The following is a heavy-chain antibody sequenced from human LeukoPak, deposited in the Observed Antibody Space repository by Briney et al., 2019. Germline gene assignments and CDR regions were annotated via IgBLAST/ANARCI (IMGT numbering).Heavy chain of an antibody. CDR3: AKDKHEVVPAADEY. CDR2: VRNDGFDT. Sequence: PGGSLRLSCVTSGLTFTNHGFHWLRQAAGKGLEWVAFVRNDGFDTYHSNPVKGRFSISKDDSRNTVYLQMNSLTAEDTALYYCAKDKHEVVPAADEYWGQGTLVSVSS. D-gene: IGHD2-2*01. V-gene: IGHV3-30*02. J-gene: IGHJ4*02. CDR1: GLTFTNHG.